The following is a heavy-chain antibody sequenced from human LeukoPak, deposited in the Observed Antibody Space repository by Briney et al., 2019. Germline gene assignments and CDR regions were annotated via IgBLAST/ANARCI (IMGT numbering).Heavy chain of an antibody. J-gene: IGHJ4*02. CDR1: GFTFSGYG. V-gene: IGHV3-30*03. D-gene: IGHD3/OR15-3a*01. CDR2: VAFDASKE. Sequence: PGRSLRLSCAGSGFTFSGYGMHWVRQAPGKGLEWVAGVAFDASKEHYADSVKGRFTISRDNAKNSLYLQMNSLRAEDTAVYYCASGTGYYSYLGYWGQGTLVTVSS. CDR3: ASGTGYYSYLGY.